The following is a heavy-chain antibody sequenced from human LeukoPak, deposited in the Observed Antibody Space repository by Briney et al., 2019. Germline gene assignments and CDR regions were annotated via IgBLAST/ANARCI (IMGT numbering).Heavy chain of an antibody. Sequence: PSETLSLTCTVSGGSLSRGSSYWSWIRQPAGKGLEWIGHIFTGGSTKYNPSLKSRVSISVDTSKNQFSLKVNSLTAADTAVYYCASRAWDTKAFDVWGEGSMATVSS. D-gene: IGHD5-18*01. J-gene: IGHJ3*01. CDR2: IFTGGST. CDR3: ASRAWDTKAFDV. V-gene: IGHV4-61*09. CDR1: GGSLSRGSSY.